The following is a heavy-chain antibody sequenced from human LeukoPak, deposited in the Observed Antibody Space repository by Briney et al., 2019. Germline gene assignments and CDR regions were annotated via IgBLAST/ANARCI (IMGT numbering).Heavy chain of an antibody. V-gene: IGHV1-69*13. CDR1: GYTFTSYG. D-gene: IGHD6-13*01. CDR3: ATGGAAAGYYFDY. CDR2: IIPIFGTA. J-gene: IGHJ4*02. Sequence: ASVKVSCKASGYTFTSYGISWVRQAPGQGLEWMGGIIPIFGTANYAQKFQGRVTITADESTSTAYMELSSLRSEDTAVYYCATGGAAAGYYFDYWGQGTLVTVSS.